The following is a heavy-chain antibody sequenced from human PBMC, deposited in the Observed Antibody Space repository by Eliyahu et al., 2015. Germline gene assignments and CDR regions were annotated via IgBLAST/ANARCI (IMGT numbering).Heavy chain of an antibody. CDR2: ISGDGGGA. V-gene: IGHV3-23*04. Sequence: EVQLVESGGGLVQPGGSLXLSCAXSGFPFXSYAMGWVRQAPGKGLEWVSSISGDGGGAYYADSVKGRFTISRDNSKNTLYLQMNSLRAEDTAVYSCAKDSGSYSLNYFDPWGQGTLVTVSS. CDR3: AKDSGSYSLNYFDP. CDR1: GFPFXSYA. D-gene: IGHD1-26*01. J-gene: IGHJ5*02.